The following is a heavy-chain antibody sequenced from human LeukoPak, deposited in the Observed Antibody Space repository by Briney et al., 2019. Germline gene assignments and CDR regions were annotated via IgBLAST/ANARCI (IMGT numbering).Heavy chain of an antibody. CDR2: INHSGST. D-gene: IGHD1-1*01. Sequence: PSETLSLTCAVSGGPFSGYYWSWLRQPPGKGLEWIGEINHSGSTNYNPSFTSRVTISVDTSKNQFSLKLSSVTAADTAVYYCARGGRGTGTTYYFDYWGQGTLVTVSS. V-gene: IGHV4-34*01. J-gene: IGHJ4*02. CDR1: GGPFSGYY. CDR3: ARGGRGTGTTYYFDY.